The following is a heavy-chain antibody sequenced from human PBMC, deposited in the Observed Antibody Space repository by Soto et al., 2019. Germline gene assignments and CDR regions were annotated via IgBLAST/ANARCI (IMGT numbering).Heavy chain of an antibody. D-gene: IGHD3-9*01. CDR2: INHSGST. CDR3: ARGGKVRYFDWLSYYSYGMEV. Sequence: SETLSLTCAVYGGSFSGYYWSWIRQPPGKGLEWIGEINHSGSTNYNPSLKSRVTISVDTSKNQFSPKLSSVTAADTAVYYCARGGKVRYFDWLSYYSYGMEVWGQGTTVTVSS. J-gene: IGHJ6*02. V-gene: IGHV4-34*01. CDR1: GGSFSGYY.